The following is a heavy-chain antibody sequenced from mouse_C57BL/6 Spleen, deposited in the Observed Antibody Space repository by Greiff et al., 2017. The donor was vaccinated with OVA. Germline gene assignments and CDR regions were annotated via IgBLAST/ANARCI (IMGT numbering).Heavy chain of an antibody. J-gene: IGHJ3*01. V-gene: IGHV1-81*01. D-gene: IGHD2-4*01. CDR2: IYPRSGNT. CDR3: ARGDYEAY. CDR1: GYTFTSYG. Sequence: QVQLKESGAELARPGASVKLSCKASGYTFTSYGISWVKQRTGQGLEWIGEIYPRSGNTYYNEKFKGKATLTADKSSSTAYMELRSLTSEDSAVYFCARGDYEAYWGQGTLVTVSA.